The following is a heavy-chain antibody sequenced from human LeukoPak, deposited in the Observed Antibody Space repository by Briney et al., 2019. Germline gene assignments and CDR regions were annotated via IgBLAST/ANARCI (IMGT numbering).Heavy chain of an antibody. Sequence: SETLSLTCTVSGGSISSGGYYWSWIRQHPGKGLEWIGYIYYSGSTYYNPSLKSRVAISVDTSKNQFSLKLSSVTAADTAVYYCASSYGGNPGDFDYWGQGTLVTVSS. CDR1: GGSISSGGYY. V-gene: IGHV4-31*03. CDR3: ASSYGGNPGDFDY. D-gene: IGHD4-17*01. J-gene: IGHJ4*02. CDR2: IYYSGST.